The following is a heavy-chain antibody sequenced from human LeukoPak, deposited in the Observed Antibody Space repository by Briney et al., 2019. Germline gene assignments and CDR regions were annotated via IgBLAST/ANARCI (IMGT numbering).Heavy chain of an antibody. CDR3: ARDPVSIGLRINSDS. Sequence: PGKSLRLSCAASGFTFRSYAIHWVRQAPGKGLEWVAFISYDGSIKYHADSVKGRFIISRDNSKNTVYLQMNSLRVEDTAVYYCARDPVSIGLRINSDSWGQGTLVTVSS. CDR2: ISYDGSIK. CDR1: GFTFRSYA. J-gene: IGHJ5*01. D-gene: IGHD3-3*01. V-gene: IGHV3-30-3*01.